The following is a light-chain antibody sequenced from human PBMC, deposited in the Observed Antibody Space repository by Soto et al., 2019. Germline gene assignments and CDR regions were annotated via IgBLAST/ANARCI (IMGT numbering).Light chain of an antibody. V-gene: IGLV2-23*01. CDR2: EGH. CDR3: CLYVGATTYV. Sequence: QSVLAQPASVSGSPGQSITISCTGASGYVGTYSLVSWYQQHPGKAPKVVIYEGHKRPSGVPDRFSGSTSVNTASLTISGLQTDDEADYYCCLYVGATTYVFGTGSQGHRP. J-gene: IGLJ1*01. CDR1: SGYVGTYSL.